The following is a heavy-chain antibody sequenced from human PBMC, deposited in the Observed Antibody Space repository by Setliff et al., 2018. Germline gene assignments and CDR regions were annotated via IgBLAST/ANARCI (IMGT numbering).Heavy chain of an antibody. CDR3: AIVGVTIFGVVDDAFDI. J-gene: IGHJ3*02. CDR1: GYTFTSYA. V-gene: IGHV7-4-1*02. CDR2: INTNTGNT. Sequence: ASVKVSCKASGYTFTSYAMNWVRQAPGQGLEWMGWINTNTGNTTYAQSFTGRFVFTRDTSVSTAYLKISSLKAEDTDVYYCAIVGVTIFGVVDDAFDIWGQGTMVTVSS. D-gene: IGHD3-3*01.